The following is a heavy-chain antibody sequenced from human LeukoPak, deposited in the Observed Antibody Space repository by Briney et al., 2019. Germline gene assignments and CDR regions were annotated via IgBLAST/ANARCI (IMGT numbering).Heavy chain of an antibody. J-gene: IGHJ5*02. CDR3: ARRRGYYGSGGWFDP. CDR1: GGSISSYY. V-gene: IGHV4-59*08. CDR2: IYYSGST. Sequence: SETLSLTCTVSGGSISSYYWSWIRQPPGKGLEWIGYIYYSGSTNYNPSLKSRVTISVDTSKNQFSLKLSSVTAAGTAVYYCARRRGYYGSGGWFDPWGQGTLVTVSS. D-gene: IGHD3-10*01.